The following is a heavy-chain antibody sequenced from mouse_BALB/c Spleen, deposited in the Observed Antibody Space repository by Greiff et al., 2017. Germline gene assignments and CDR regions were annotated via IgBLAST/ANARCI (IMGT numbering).Heavy chain of an antibody. J-gene: IGHJ2*01. CDR3: AREEGFYYGNYVDY. CDR2: IYPGDGDT. Sequence: QVQLQQSGPELVKPGASVKISCKASGYAFSSSWMNWVKQRPGQGLEWIGRIYPGDGDTNYNGKFKGKATLTADKSSSTAYMQLSSLTSVDSAVYFCAREEGFYYGNYVDYWGQGTTLTVSS. D-gene: IGHD2-1*01. V-gene: IGHV1-82*01. CDR1: GYAFSSSW.